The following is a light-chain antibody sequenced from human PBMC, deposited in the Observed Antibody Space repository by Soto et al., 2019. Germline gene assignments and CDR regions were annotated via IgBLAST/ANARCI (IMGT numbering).Light chain of an antibody. V-gene: IGKV3-20*01. CDR3: QHYGTSPSST. Sequence: EIVLTQSPGILSLSPGEGATLSCRASQSVSNNYLAWYQQKPGQAPRTLIYGASIRATGIPDRFSGSGSGTDFTLTISRLEPEDFAMYYCQHYGTSPSSTFGQGTKLEIK. CDR1: QSVSNNY. J-gene: IGKJ2*01. CDR2: GAS.